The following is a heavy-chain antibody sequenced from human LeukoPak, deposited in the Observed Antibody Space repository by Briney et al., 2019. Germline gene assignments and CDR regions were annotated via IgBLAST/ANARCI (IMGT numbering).Heavy chain of an antibody. V-gene: IGHV3-9*03. CDR3: TRSSGWYNHFDY. CDR1: GFSFDDYA. D-gene: IGHD3-22*01. J-gene: IGHJ4*02. CDR2: ISWNSGSI. Sequence: GGSLRLSCAASGFSFDDYAMHWVRQAPGKGLEWVSGISWNSGSIDYADSVKGRFIITRDNARNSLYLQMNSLTDEDMALYFCTRSSGWYNHFDYWGQGTLVTVS.